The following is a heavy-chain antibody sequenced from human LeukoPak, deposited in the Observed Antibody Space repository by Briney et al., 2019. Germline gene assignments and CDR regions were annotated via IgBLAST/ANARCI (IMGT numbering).Heavy chain of an antibody. D-gene: IGHD2-21*02. CDR1: GGTFSSYA. J-gene: IGHJ5*02. Sequence: GASVKVSCKASGGTFSSYAISWVRQAPGQGLEWMGGIIPIFCTANYAQKFQGRVTITADESTSTAYMELSSLRSEDTAVYYCARESSKIVVVTALGPYNWFDPWGQGTLVTVSS. V-gene: IGHV1-69*13. CDR3: ARESSKIVVVTALGPYNWFDP. CDR2: IIPIFCTA.